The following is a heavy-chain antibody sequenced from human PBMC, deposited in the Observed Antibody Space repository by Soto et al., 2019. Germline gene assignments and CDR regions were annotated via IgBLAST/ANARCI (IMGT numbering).Heavy chain of an antibody. CDR3: ARLTATYSSSSFWFDP. D-gene: IGHD6-6*01. J-gene: IGHJ5*02. V-gene: IGHV1-69*13. Sequence: SVKVSCKASGGTFSSYAISWVRQAPGQGLEWMGGIIPIFGTANYAQKFQGRVTITADESTSTAYMELSSLRSEDTAVYYCARLTATYSSSSFWFDPWGQGTLVTVYS. CDR2: IIPIFGTA. CDR1: GGTFSSYA.